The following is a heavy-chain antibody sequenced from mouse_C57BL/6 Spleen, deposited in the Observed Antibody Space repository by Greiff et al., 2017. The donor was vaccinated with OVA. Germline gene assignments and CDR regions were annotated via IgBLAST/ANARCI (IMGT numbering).Heavy chain of an antibody. CDR2: ISNGGGST. V-gene: IGHV5-12*01. CDR3: ARGAYDWDYAMDY. D-gene: IGHD2-4*01. CDR1: GFTFSDYY. J-gene: IGHJ4*01. Sequence: EVMLVESGGGLVQPGGSLKLSCAASGFTFSDYYMYWVRQTPEKRLEWVAYISNGGGSTYYPDTVQGRFTISRDNAKNTLYLQMSRLKSEDTAMYYCARGAYDWDYAMDYWGQGTSVTVSS.